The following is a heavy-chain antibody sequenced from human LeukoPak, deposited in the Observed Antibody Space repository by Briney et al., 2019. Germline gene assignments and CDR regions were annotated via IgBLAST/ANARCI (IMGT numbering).Heavy chain of an antibody. CDR1: GFTFSTYS. CDR3: ARDRVGSSSP. CDR2: ISSSSSTI. V-gene: IGHV3-48*01. D-gene: IGHD6-6*01. J-gene: IGHJ4*02. Sequence: GXXLRLSCAASGFTFSTYSMNWVRQAPGKGLEWVSYISSSSSTIYYADSVKGRFTISRDNAKNSLYLQTNSLRAEDTAVYYCARDRVGSSSPWGQGTLVTVSS.